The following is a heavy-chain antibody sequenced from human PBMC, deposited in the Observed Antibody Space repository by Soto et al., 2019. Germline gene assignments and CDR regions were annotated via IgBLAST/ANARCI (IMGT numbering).Heavy chain of an antibody. J-gene: IGHJ6*02. V-gene: IGHV6-1*01. CDR1: GDSVSSNSAA. Sequence: SQTLSLTCAISGDSVSSNSAAWNCIRQSPSRGLEWLGRTYYRSKWYNDYAVSVKSRITINPDTSKNQFSLQLNSVTPEDTAIYYCARTRVYDSYNYYGMAVWGQGTTVTVSS. CDR3: ARTRVYDSYNYYGMAV. D-gene: IGHD3-3*01. CDR2: TYYRSKWYN.